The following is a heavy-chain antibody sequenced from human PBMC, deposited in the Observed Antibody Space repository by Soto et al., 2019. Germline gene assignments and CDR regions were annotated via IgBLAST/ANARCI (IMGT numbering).Heavy chain of an antibody. V-gene: IGHV3-33*01. D-gene: IGHD4-4*01. CDR3: ARESSNYVSDY. CDR2: IWYDGSNK. Sequence: GGSLRLSCAASGFTFSSYAMHWVRQAPGKGLEWVAVIWYDGSNKNYADSVKGRFTISRDNSKNTLYLQMNSLRAEDTAVYYCARESSNYVSDYWGQGTLVTVSS. CDR1: GFTFSSYA. J-gene: IGHJ4*02.